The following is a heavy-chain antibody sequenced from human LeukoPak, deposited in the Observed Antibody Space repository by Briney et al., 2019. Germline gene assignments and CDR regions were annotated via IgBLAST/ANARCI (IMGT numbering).Heavy chain of an antibody. Sequence: GRSLRLSCAASGFTFSSYGMHWVRQAPGKGLEWVAVISYDGSNKYYADSVKGRFTISRDNSKNTLYLQMNSLRAEDTAVYYCAKNSNYYYYYMDVWGKGTTVTVSS. D-gene: IGHD2/OR15-2a*01. J-gene: IGHJ6*03. CDR2: ISYDGSNK. CDR1: GFTFSSYG. CDR3: AKNSNYYYYYMDV. V-gene: IGHV3-30*18.